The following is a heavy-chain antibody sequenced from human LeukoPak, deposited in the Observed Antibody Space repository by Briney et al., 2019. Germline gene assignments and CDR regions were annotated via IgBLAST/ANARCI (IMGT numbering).Heavy chain of an antibody. CDR1: GFTSKCYS. J-gene: IGHJ3*01. CDR2: ITERGTEM. Sequence: KAGGSLRLSCGLSGFTSKCYSMNWVRQAPGKGLEWVASITERGTEMFYADSLKGRFTISRDNSKNSLYLQMNSLRVEDTAVDYCAKVKRDIVGAVFFDFDVWGQGTMVTVSS. CDR3: AKVKRDIVGAVFFDFDV. D-gene: IGHD5-12*01. V-gene: IGHV3-21*06.